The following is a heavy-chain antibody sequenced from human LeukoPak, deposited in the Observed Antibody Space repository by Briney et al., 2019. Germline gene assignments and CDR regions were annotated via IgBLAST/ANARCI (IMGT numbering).Heavy chain of an antibody. CDR1: GFTFSSYA. CDR2: ISYDRSNK. Sequence: GGSLRLSCAASGFTFSSYAMHWVRQAPGKGLEWVALISYDRSNKYFADSVKGRFTISRDNSKNSLYLQMNSLRAEDTAVYYCARQGDDYWGHGTLVTVSS. V-gene: IGHV3-30*04. J-gene: IGHJ4*01. CDR3: ARQGDDY. D-gene: IGHD3-16*01.